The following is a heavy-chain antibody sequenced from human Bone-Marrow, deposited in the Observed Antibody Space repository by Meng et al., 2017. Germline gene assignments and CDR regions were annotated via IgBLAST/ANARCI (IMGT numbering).Heavy chain of an antibody. Sequence: EVRWVGSGGGWVQPGGSLILSCASSGLNFRYSVINWDRKAPGKGLKWVSYISSSGSTIYYADSVKGRFTISRDNAKNSLYLQMNSLRAEDTAVYYCARNVGGVGIDYWGQGTLVTVSS. CDR2: ISSSGSTI. D-gene: IGHD1-26*01. J-gene: IGHJ4*02. CDR3: ARNVGGVGIDY. CDR1: GLNFRYSV. V-gene: IGHV3-48*04.